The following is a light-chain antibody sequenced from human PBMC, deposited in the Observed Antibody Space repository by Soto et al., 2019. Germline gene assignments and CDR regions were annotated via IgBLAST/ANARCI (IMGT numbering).Light chain of an antibody. V-gene: IGLV2-14*03. CDR1: HNDVGHENF. CDR2: DVT. J-gene: IGLJ1*01. CDR3: CSYGSDHPRFCV. Sequence: QSVLAQPASVSGSPGQSITISCTGTHNDVGHENFVSWYQQHPDKVPKLIIYDVTRRASGISSRFSASMSGNTAYLAISGLQADDEADYYCCSYGSDHPRFCVFGTGTTVAGL.